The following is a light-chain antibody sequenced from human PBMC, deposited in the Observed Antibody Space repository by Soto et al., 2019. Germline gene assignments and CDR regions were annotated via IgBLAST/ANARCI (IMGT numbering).Light chain of an antibody. CDR1: SSNIGNNY. CDR3: GTWDSSLSAVV. CDR2: DNN. J-gene: IGLJ2*01. V-gene: IGLV1-51*01. Sequence: QSVLTQPPSVSAAPGQKVTISCSGSSSNIGNNYVSWYQQLPGTAPKLLIYDNNKRPSGIPDRSSGSKSGTSATLGITGLQTGYEADYYCGTWDSSLSAVVFGGGTKLTVL.